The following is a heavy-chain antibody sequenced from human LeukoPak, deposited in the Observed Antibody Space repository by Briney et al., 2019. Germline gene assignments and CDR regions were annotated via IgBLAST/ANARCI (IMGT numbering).Heavy chain of an antibody. V-gene: IGHV3-23*01. CDR1: KFTFVNYA. Sequence: GGSLRLSCAASKFTFVNYAMSWVRQAPGKGLEWVSTISGSGDDTFYADSVKGRFTISRDKATSTVYLQMSSLRAEDTALYYCARAYYYDSGSYYGHFDYWGRGTLVTVSS. CDR2: ISGSGDDT. J-gene: IGHJ4*02. D-gene: IGHD3-10*01. CDR3: ARAYYYDSGSYYGHFDY.